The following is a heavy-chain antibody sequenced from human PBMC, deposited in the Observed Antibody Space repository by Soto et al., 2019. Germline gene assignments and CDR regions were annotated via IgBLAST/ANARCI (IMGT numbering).Heavy chain of an antibody. D-gene: IGHD1-26*01. CDR2: ISGSGGST. J-gene: IGHJ4*02. CDR1: GFTFSSYA. Sequence: EVQLLESGGGLVQPGGSLRLSCAASGFTFSSYAMRWVRQAPVKGLEWVSAISGSGGSTYYSDSVKGRFTIARDNSKNSLFLHMISLRAEDTAVYYFARRGSGSYSDYWGQGTLVTVSS. V-gene: IGHV3-23*01. CDR3: ARRGSGSYSDY.